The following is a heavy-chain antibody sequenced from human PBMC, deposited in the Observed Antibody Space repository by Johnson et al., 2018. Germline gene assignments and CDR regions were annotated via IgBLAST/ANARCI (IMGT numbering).Heavy chain of an antibody. V-gene: IGHV3-15*01. Sequence: VQLVQSGGGLVKXGGSLRLSCAASGFTFTNAWMTWVRQAPGKGLQWVGRIKSNTDGGTTDYAAPVKGRFTISRDDSKNTLYLQMHSRKTEDTAVYYCTTVLLWFGELHGVDVWGQGTTVTVSS. CDR2: IKSNTDGGTT. CDR3: TTVLLWFGELHGVDV. J-gene: IGHJ6*02. CDR1: GFTFTNAW. D-gene: IGHD3-10*01.